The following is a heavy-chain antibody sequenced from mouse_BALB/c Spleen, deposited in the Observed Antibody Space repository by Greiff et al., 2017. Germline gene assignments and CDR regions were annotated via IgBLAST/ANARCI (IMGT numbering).Heavy chain of an antibody. CDR2: ISSGGSYT. Sequence: EVQLVESGGGLVKPGGSLKLSCAASGFTFSSYTMSWVRQTPEKRLEWVATISSGGSYTYYPDSVKGRFTISRDNAKNTLYLQMSSLKSEDTAMYYCTRALVYYGNYDAMDDWGQGTSVTVSS. CDR3: TRALVYYGNYDAMDD. D-gene: IGHD2-1*01. J-gene: IGHJ4*01. CDR1: GFTFSSYT. V-gene: IGHV5-6-4*01.